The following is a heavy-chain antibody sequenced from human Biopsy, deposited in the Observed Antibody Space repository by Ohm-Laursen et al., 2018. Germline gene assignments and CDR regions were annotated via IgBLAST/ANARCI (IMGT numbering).Heavy chain of an antibody. J-gene: IGHJ6*02. CDR1: GASMTDYF. V-gene: IGHV4-4*07. D-gene: IGHD2-2*01. CDR2: AYPSGTT. Sequence: SQTLSLTCSVSGASMTDYFWSWIWQPAGKGLEWIGRAYPSGTTYYNPSLKGRVTISIDASKNQLSLKVTSVTAADTAVYYCARDNIPYCTSTSCDLFGMDVWGQGTTVTVSS. CDR3: ARDNIPYCTSTSCDLFGMDV.